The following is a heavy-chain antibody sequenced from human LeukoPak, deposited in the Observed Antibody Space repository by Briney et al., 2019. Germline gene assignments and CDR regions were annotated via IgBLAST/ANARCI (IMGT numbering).Heavy chain of an antibody. CDR1: GGSISSYY. Sequence: SETLSLTCTVSGGSISSYYWSWIRQPPGKGLEWIGYIYYSGSTSYNPSLKSRVTISVDTSKNQFSLKLSSVTAADTAVYYCARDAGNSYGDAFDIWGQGTMVTVSS. D-gene: IGHD5-18*01. CDR2: IYYSGST. V-gene: IGHV4-59*01. J-gene: IGHJ3*02. CDR3: ARDAGNSYGDAFDI.